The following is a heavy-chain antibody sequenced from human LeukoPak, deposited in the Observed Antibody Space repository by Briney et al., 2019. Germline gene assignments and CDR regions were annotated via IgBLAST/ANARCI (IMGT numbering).Heavy chain of an antibody. CDR3: ARERCSSTSCYKGYYYYGMDV. CDR2: IWYDGSNK. Sequence: GGSLRLSSAASGFTFSSYGMHWVRQAPGKGLEWVAAIWYDGSNKYYADSVKGRFTISRDNSKNTLYLQMNSLRAEDTAVYYCARERCSSTSCYKGYYYYGMDVWGQGTTVTVSS. D-gene: IGHD2-2*02. V-gene: IGHV3-33*01. CDR1: GFTFSSYG. J-gene: IGHJ6*02.